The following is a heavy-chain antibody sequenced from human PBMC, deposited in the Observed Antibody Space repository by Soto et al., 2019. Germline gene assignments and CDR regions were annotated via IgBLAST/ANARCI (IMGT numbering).Heavy chain of an antibody. CDR2: INHSGST. J-gene: IGHJ4*02. CDR3: ARSRKPREYWWYSSGYFDY. CDR1: GGSFSGYY. D-gene: IGHD6-19*01. Sequence: PSETLSLTCAVYGGSFSGYYWSWIRQPPGKGLEWIGEINHSGSTNYNPSLKSRVTISVDTSKNQFSLKLSSVTAADTAVYYCARSRKPREYWWYSSGYFDYWGQGTLVTVSS. V-gene: IGHV4-34*01.